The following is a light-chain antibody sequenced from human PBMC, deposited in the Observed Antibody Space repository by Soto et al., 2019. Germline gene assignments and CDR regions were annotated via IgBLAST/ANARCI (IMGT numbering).Light chain of an antibody. CDR2: GAS. V-gene: IGKV3-15*01. CDR1: HSVNSH. CDR3: QQYKNWPL. Sequence: MMMTQSPSTLSVSPGERVTLSCRTSHSVNSHVAWYQQKPGQAPRLLLYGASTRATGIPVRLSGSGFGTEFTLTISSLQSEYFAVYYCQQYKNWPLFGQGTRLEIK. J-gene: IGKJ5*01.